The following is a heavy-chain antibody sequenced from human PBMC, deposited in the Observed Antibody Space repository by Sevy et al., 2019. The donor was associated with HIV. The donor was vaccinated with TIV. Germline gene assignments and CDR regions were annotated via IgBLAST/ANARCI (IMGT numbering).Heavy chain of an antibody. CDR1: GFTFSGSA. J-gene: IGHJ6*02. Sequence: GGSLRLSCAASGFTFSGSAMHWVRQASGKGLEWVGRIRSKANSYATACAASVKGRFTISRDDSKNTAYLQMNSLKTEDTAVYYCTTTTKVVVTATGYYYGMDVWGQGTTVTVSS. V-gene: IGHV3-73*01. CDR3: TTTTKVVVTATGYYYGMDV. CDR2: IRSKANSYAT. D-gene: IGHD2-21*02.